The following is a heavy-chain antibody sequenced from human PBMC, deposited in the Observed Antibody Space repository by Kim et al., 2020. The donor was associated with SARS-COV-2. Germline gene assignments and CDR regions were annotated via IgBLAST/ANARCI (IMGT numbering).Heavy chain of an antibody. CDR3: ARDTDTAMVSPYYYYGMDV. V-gene: IGHV3-48*02. D-gene: IGHD5-18*01. CDR1: GFTFSSYS. CDR2: ISSSSSTI. J-gene: IGHJ6*02. Sequence: GGSLRLSCAASGFTFSSYSMNWVRQAPGKGLEWVSYISSSSSTIYYADSVKGRFTISRDNAKNSLYLQMNSLRDEDTAVYYCARDTDTAMVSPYYYYGMDVWCQGTTVTVSS.